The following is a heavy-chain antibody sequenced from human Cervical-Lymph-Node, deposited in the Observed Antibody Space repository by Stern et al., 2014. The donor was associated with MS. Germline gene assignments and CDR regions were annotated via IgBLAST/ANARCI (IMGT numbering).Heavy chain of an antibody. V-gene: IGHV2-26*01. D-gene: IGHD6-13*01. Sequence: QDTLKESGPVLVKPTETLTLTCTVSGFSLSNARMGVSWIRQPPGKALEWLEHPFSNDDKSYSTSLKSRLTISKDTSKSQVVLTMTNMDPVDTATYYCARIPPGYSVAWDWYFDLWGRGTLVTVSS. CDR1: GFSLSNARMG. CDR2: PFSNDDK. CDR3: ARIPPGYSVAWDWYFDL. J-gene: IGHJ2*01.